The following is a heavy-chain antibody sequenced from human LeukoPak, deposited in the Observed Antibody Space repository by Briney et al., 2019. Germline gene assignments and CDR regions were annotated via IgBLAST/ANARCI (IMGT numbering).Heavy chain of an antibody. CDR3: ARSSYYYDSSGYSN. Sequence: GGSLRLSCAASEFTVSSNYMSWVRQAPGKGLEWVSVIYSGGSTYYADSVKGRFTISRDNSKNTLYLQMNSLRAEDTAVYYCARSSYYYDSSGYSNWGQGTLVTVSS. CDR2: IYSGGST. J-gene: IGHJ4*02. V-gene: IGHV3-66*01. CDR1: EFTVSSNY. D-gene: IGHD3-22*01.